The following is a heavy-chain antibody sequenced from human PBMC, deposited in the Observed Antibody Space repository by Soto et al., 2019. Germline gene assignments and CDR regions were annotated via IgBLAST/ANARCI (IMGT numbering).Heavy chain of an antibody. CDR2: IKSKTDGGTT. J-gene: IGHJ4*02. CDR3: STFLAYADNFTRY. D-gene: IGHD4-17*01. CDR1: GFTFSNAW. Sequence: GGSLRLSCAASGFTFSNAWMNWVRQAPGKGLEWVGRIKSKTDGGTTDYAAPVKGRFTISRDDSKNTLYLQMNSLKTEDTTVYYCSTFLAYADNFTRYRGQGTLVTGSS. V-gene: IGHV3-15*07.